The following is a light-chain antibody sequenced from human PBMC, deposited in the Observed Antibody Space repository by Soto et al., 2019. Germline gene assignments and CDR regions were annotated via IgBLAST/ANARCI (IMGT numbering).Light chain of an antibody. J-gene: IGKJ1*01. CDR3: QQYYTYPWT. CDR1: QGISSY. CDR2: ATS. Sequence: AIRMTQSPSSLSASTGDRVTITCRASQGISSYLAWFQQKPGRPPKLLMSATSTLQSDVPSRFSGSGSGTDFTLTIGCLQPEDLATYYCQQYYTYPWTFGQGTKVEIK. V-gene: IGKV1-8*01.